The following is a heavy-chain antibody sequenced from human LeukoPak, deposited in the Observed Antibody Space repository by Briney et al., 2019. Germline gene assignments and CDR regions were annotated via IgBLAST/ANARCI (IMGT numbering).Heavy chain of an antibody. CDR3: AKGKGGPTFDFWTGYYKGGGYSHNYYMDV. CDR2: ISGSGDIT. CDR1: GFTFRSYA. Sequence: PGGSLRLSCAASGFTFRSYAMSWVRQAPGKGQEWVSAISGSGDITYFADSIKGRFTISRDNSKNTLYLQMNGLRAEDTAVYYCAKGKGGPTFDFWTGYYKGGGYSHNYYMDVWGNGTMVTGSS. J-gene: IGHJ6*03. V-gene: IGHV3-23*01. D-gene: IGHD3/OR15-3a*01.